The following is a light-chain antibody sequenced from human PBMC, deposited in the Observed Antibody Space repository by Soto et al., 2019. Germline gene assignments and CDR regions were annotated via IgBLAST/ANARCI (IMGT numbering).Light chain of an antibody. CDR1: QTISSW. Sequence: EIQIAQSPSTLSGSVGDRFTITCGASQTISSWLAWYKQKPGKAPKVMSYKASTLKSGVPSRFRGSGSGTEFTLTISSLQPDDFATYYCQHYNSYSEAFGQGTKVDIK. V-gene: IGKV1-5*03. J-gene: IGKJ1*01. CDR2: KAS. CDR3: QHYNSYSEA.